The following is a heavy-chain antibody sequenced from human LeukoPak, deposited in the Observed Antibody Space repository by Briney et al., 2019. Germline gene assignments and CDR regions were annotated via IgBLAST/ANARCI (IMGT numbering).Heavy chain of an antibody. CDR1: GGSISSSSYY. Sequence: SETLSLTCTVSGGSISSSSYYWGWIRQPPGKGLEWIGSIYYSGTTNYNPSLESRVAISVDTSKNQFSLKLSYVTAADTAVYYCARGSFHWLLDWGQGTLVTVSS. D-gene: IGHD3-9*01. J-gene: IGHJ4*02. CDR3: ARGSFHWLLD. CDR2: IYYSGTT. V-gene: IGHV4-39*07.